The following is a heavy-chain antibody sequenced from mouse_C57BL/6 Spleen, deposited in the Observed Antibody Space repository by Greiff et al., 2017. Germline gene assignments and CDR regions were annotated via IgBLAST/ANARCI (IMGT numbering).Heavy chain of an antibody. CDR2: INPNNGGT. D-gene: IGHD2-2*01. J-gene: IGHJ2*01. Sequence: EVQLQQSGPELVKPGASVKISCKASGYTFTDYYMNWVKQSHGKSLEWIGDINPNNGGTSYNQKFKGKATLTVDKSSSTAYMELRSLTSEDSAVYYCARRYLATMVTPFDYWGQGTTLTVSS. CDR3: ARRYLATMVTPFDY. CDR1: GYTFTDYY. V-gene: IGHV1-26*01.